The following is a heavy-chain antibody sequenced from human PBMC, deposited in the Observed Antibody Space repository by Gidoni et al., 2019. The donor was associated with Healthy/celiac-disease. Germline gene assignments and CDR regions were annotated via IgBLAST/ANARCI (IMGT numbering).Heavy chain of an antibody. CDR2: IYPCDSDT. CDR3: ARHSTMVRGVIGNWFDP. J-gene: IGHJ5*02. D-gene: IGHD3-10*01. CDR1: GYSFNSYW. V-gene: IGHV5-51*01. Sequence: EVQLVQSGAEVKKPGESLKLSCTGSGYSFNSYWIGWVRQMHGKGLEWMGIIYPCDSDTRYSPAFQGQVTISADKSISTAYLQWSSLKASDTAMYYCARHSTMVRGVIGNWFDPWGQGTLVTVSS.